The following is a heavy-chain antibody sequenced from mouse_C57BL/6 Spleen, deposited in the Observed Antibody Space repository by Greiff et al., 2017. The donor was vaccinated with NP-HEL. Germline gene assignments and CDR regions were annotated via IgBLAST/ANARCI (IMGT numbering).Heavy chain of an antibody. J-gene: IGHJ1*03. CDR3: ARRVLSEGYFDV. Sequence: EVHLVESGGDLVKPGGSLKLSCAASGFTFSSYGMSWVRQTPDKRLEWVATISSGGSYTYYPDSVKGRFTISRDNAKNTLYLQMSSLKSEDTAMYYCARRVLSEGYFDVWGTGTTVTVSS. V-gene: IGHV5-6*01. CDR2: ISSGGSYT. CDR1: GFTFSSYG. D-gene: IGHD1-1*02.